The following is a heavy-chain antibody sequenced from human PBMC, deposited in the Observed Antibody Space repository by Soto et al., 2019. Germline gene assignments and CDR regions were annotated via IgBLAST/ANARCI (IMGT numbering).Heavy chain of an antibody. CDR3: ARGRDSSGQIDY. J-gene: IGHJ4*02. CDR1: GGSFSGYY. CDR2: INHSGST. V-gene: IGHV4-34*01. D-gene: IGHD6-19*01. Sequence: SETLSLTCAVYGGSFSGYYWSWIRQPPGKGLEWIGEINHSGSTNYNPSLKSRVTISVDTSRNQFSLKLSSVTAADTAVYYCARGRDSSGQIDYWGQGTLVTVSS.